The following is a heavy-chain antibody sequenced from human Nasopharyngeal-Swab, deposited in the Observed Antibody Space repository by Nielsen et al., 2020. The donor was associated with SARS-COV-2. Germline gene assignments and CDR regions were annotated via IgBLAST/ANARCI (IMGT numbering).Heavy chain of an antibody. J-gene: IGHJ6*02. V-gene: IGHV4-59*13. CDR1: GGSISSYY. CDR2: ISYNGNT. CDR3: ARVPRQWVGGDYYYSGMDV. D-gene: IGHD6-19*01. Sequence: SETLSLTCTVSGGSISSYYWSWIRQPPGKGLEWIGYISYNGNTNYNPFLESRVTISIDTSKNQFSLKLSSVTAADTAVYYCARVPRQWVGGDYYYSGMDVWGQGTTVTVSS.